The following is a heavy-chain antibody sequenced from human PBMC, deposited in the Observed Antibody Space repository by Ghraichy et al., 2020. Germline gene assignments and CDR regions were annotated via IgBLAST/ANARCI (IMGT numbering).Heavy chain of an antibody. J-gene: IGHJ6*03. V-gene: IGHV4-59*01. CDR2: IYYSGST. CDR1: GGSISSYY. D-gene: IGHD2-15*01. Sequence: SETLSLTCTVSGGSISSYYWSWIRQPPGKGLEWIGYIYYSGSTNYNPSLKSRVTISVDTSKNQFSLKLSSVTAVDTAVYYCALVVVVADYYYMDVWGKGTTV. CDR3: ALVVVVADYYYMDV.